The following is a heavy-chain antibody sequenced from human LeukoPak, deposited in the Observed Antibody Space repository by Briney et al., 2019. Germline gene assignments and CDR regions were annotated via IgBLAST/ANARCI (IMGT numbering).Heavy chain of an antibody. CDR3: ARDSRYTVVAAAKRGFDY. V-gene: IGHV1-18*01. J-gene: IGHJ4*02. CDR2: ISAYNGNT. CDR1: GDTFTSYG. D-gene: IGHD2-15*01. Sequence: ASVKVSCKASGDTFTSYGISWVRQAPGQGLEWMGWISAYNGNTNYAQKLQGRVTMTTDTSTSTAYMELRSLRSDDTAVYYCARDSRYTVVAAAKRGFDYWGQGTLVTVSS.